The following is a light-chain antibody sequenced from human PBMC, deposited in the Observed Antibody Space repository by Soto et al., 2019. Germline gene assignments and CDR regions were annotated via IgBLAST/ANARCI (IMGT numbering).Light chain of an antibody. V-gene: IGLV2-14*01. CDR2: EVS. CDR3: SSYTSSSTPYV. CDR1: SSDVGGYNY. Sequence: QSVLPQPPSVSSAPGHKVTISCTGISSDVGGYNYVSWYQQHPGKAPKLMIYEVSNRPSGVSNRFSGSKSGNTASLTISGLQAEDEDDYYCSSYTSSSTPYVFGTGTKGHRP. J-gene: IGLJ1*01.